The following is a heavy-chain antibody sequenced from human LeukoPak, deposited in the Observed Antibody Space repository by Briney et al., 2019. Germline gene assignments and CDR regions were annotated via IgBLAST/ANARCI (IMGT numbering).Heavy chain of an antibody. Sequence: GGSLRLSCAASGFTFSSYEMNWVRQAPGKGLEWVSYISSSGSTIYYADSVKGRFTISRDNAKNSLYLQMNSLRAEDTAVYYCASLGSGRYYYYYMDVWGKGTTVTVSS. V-gene: IGHV3-48*03. CDR3: ASLGSGRYYYYYMDV. D-gene: IGHD6-19*01. CDR1: GFTFSSYE. CDR2: ISSSGSTI. J-gene: IGHJ6*03.